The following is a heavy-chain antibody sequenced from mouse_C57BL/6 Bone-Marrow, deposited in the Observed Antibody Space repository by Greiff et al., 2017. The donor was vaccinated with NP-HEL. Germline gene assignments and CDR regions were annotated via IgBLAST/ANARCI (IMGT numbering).Heavy chain of an antibody. J-gene: IGHJ3*01. Sequence: QVTLKEPGPGILQPSQTLSLTCSFSGFSLSTFGMGVGWIRQPPGKGLEWLAHIWWGDDKYYNPALKSRLLTFKDTSKTHVYLKIANVDTADTATYYCARGNWIAYWGQGTLVTVSA. CDR3: ARGNWIAY. CDR1: GFSLSTFGMG. V-gene: IGHV8-8*01. D-gene: IGHD2-1*01. CDR2: IWWGDDK.